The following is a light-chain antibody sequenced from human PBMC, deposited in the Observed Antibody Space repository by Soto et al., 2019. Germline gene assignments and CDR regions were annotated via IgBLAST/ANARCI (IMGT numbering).Light chain of an antibody. Sequence: EIMLKQSPATLSLSPGERATLSCRASQTINIYLAWYQQKPGRAPSLLIYSASRRATGIPDRFDASGSATDFTLTISRLEPEDFAVYYCHQYGSSPLTFGGGTKVDIK. CDR3: HQYGSSPLT. J-gene: IGKJ4*01. CDR2: SAS. V-gene: IGKV3-20*01. CDR1: QTINIY.